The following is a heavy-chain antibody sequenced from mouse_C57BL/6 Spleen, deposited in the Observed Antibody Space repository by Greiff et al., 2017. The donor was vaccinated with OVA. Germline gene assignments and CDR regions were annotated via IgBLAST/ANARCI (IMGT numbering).Heavy chain of an antibody. CDR2: RLPSIGRT. CDR3: RKEDYGSSIDV. CDR1: DSEVFPIAY. J-gene: IGHJ1*03. D-gene: IGHD1-1*01. Sequence: QVQLKESGSELGSPGSSVKLSCKDSDSEVFPIAYLCWVRQKRGHGVEWSGGRLPSIGRTIYGEKFEDKATVDEDTQSNTAYLEHNSLTSEDSAIYYCRKEDYGSSIDVWGTGTTVTVSS. V-gene: IGHV15-2*01.